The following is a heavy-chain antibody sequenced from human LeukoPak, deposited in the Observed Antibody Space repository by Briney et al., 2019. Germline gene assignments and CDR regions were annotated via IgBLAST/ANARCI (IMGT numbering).Heavy chain of an antibody. CDR2: INSDGSST. D-gene: IGHD1-1*01. V-gene: IGHV3-74*01. CDR3: AKVDYWSPENYFDS. J-gene: IGHJ4*02. CDR1: GFTFSTYW. Sequence: RSGGSLRLSCAASGFTFSTYWMHWVRQAPGKGLVWVSRINSDGSSTRYADSVKGRFTISRDNAKNTLYLQMNSLRAEDTAVYYCAKVDYWSPENYFDSWGQGILVTVSS.